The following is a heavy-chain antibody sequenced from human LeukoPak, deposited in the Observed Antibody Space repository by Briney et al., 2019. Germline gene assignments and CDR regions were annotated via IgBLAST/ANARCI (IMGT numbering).Heavy chain of an antibody. D-gene: IGHD1-7*01. CDR1: GFTFSSYW. CDR3: AKVRVVFNWNYAYYFDS. J-gene: IGHJ4*02. V-gene: IGHV3-30*18. Sequence: GGSLRLSCAASGFTFSSYWMHWVRQAPGKGLEWVAIISYDGSDKYYADSVKGRFTISRDNSKNTLYLQMNSLRAEDTAVYYCAKVRVVFNWNYAYYFDSWGQGTLVTVSS. CDR2: ISYDGSDK.